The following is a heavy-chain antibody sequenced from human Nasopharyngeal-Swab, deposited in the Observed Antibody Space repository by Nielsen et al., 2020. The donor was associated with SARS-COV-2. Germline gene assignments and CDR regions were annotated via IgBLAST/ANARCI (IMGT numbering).Heavy chain of an antibody. Sequence: GESLKISCSASGFTFSSYAMHGVRQAPGKGLEYVSAISSNGGSTYYADSVKGRFTISRDNSKNTLYLQMSSLRAEDTAVYYCVKDSSSWLDYFDYWGQGTLVTVSS. CDR2: ISSNGGST. D-gene: IGHD6-13*01. CDR3: VKDSSSWLDYFDY. J-gene: IGHJ4*02. CDR1: GFTFSSYA. V-gene: IGHV3-64D*06.